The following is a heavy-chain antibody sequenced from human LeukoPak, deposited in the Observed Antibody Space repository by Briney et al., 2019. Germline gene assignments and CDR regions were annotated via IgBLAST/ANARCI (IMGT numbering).Heavy chain of an antibody. V-gene: IGHV1-18*01. Sequence: ASVKVSCKASGYTFTNYGINWVRQAPGQGLEWMGWISAYNGNTDYAQKVQGRVTTTTDTSTATAYMELRSLRSDDTAVYYCARVTAYCSTTSCHDYWGQGTLVTVSS. CDR1: GYTFTNYG. D-gene: IGHD2-8*01. J-gene: IGHJ4*02. CDR2: ISAYNGNT. CDR3: ARVTAYCSTTSCHDY.